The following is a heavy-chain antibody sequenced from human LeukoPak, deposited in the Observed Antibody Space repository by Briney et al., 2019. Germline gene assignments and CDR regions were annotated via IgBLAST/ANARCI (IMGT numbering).Heavy chain of an antibody. V-gene: IGHV3-30*04. CDR3: ARGHYGQHFDY. CDR2: ISYDGSNK. D-gene: IGHD4-17*01. Sequence: PGGSLRLSCAASGFTFSSYAMHWVRQAPGKGLEWVAVISYDGSNKYYADSVKGRFTISRDNSKNTLYLQMNSLRAEDTAVYYCARGHYGQHFDYWGQGTLVTVSS. J-gene: IGHJ4*02. CDR1: GFTFSSYA.